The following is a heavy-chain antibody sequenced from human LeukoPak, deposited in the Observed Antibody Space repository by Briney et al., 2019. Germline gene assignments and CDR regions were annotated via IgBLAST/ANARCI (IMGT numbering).Heavy chain of an antibody. J-gene: IGHJ4*02. CDR1: GGSISSSDYY. Sequence: SEALSLTCTVSGGSISSSDYYWGWIRQPPGKGLEWIASIYYSGTTHYNPSLKSRVTMSVDTSKNQFSLKLSSVTAADTAVYYCARVRYYYGSGRMGDSDYWGQGTLVTVSS. CDR2: IYYSGTT. D-gene: IGHD3-10*01. CDR3: ARVRYYYGSGRMGDSDY. V-gene: IGHV4-39*07.